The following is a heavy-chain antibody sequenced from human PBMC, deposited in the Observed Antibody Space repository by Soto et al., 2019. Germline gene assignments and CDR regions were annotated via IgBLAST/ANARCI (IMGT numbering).Heavy chain of an antibody. CDR3: AREPNESFYFDY. CDR2: LRPRTGNT. CDR1: GYTFPNYY. Sequence: GASVKVSFKASGYTFPNYYIHCLRQAPGQGLEWLGILRPRTGNTGYAQRFQGRVTMTRDTSTGTVYMELTSLKSDDTAVYYCAREPNESFYFDYWGQGTQVTVSS. J-gene: IGHJ4*02. V-gene: IGHV1-46*01.